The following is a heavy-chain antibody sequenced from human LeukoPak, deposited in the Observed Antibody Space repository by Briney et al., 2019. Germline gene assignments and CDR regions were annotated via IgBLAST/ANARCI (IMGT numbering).Heavy chain of an antibody. Sequence: ASVKVSCKASGYTFINYGFTWVRQAPGQGLEWMGWISAYNGNTNYLQKFQGRVTMTTDTSTNTAYMELRSLRSDDTAVYYCARVSTKSRVAGYDPQWYFDLWGRGTLVTVSS. D-gene: IGHD5-12*01. CDR3: ARVSTKSRVAGYDPQWYFDL. CDR1: GYTFINYG. V-gene: IGHV1-18*01. CDR2: ISAYNGNT. J-gene: IGHJ2*01.